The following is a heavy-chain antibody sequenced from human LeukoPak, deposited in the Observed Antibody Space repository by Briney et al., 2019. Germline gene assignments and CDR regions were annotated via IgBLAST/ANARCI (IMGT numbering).Heavy chain of an antibody. D-gene: IGHD3-10*01. V-gene: IGHV3-21*01. Sequence: GGSLRLSCAASGFTFSSYSMNWVRQAPGKGLEWVSSISSSSSYIYYADSVKGRFTISRDNANNSLYLQMNSLRAEDTAVYYCARVYSANGYGSGYYDYWGQGTLVTVSS. J-gene: IGHJ4*02. CDR2: ISSSSSYI. CDR3: ARVYSANGYGSGYYDY. CDR1: GFTFSSYS.